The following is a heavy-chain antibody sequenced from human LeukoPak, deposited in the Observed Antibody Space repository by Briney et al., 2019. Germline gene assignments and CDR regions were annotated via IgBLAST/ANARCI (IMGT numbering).Heavy chain of an antibody. CDR2: INPNSGGT. Sequence: GASVKVSCKASGYTFTGYYMHRVRQAPGQGLEWMGWINPNSGGTNYAQKFQGRVTMTRDTSISTAYMELSRLRSDDTAVYYCAAARYYDILTGYYYYYDMDVWGQGTTVTVSS. D-gene: IGHD3-9*01. V-gene: IGHV1-2*02. CDR1: GYTFTGYY. CDR3: AAARYYDILTGYYYYYDMDV. J-gene: IGHJ6*02.